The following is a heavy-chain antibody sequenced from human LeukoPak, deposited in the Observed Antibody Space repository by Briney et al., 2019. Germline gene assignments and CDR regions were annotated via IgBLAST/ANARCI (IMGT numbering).Heavy chain of an antibody. CDR1: GFTFSNYR. CDR3: AKDIQLST. D-gene: IGHD5-24*01. CDR2: IGASGEST. J-gene: IGHJ3*01. V-gene: IGHV3-23*01. Sequence: GGSLRLSCAASGFTFSNYRMNWVRQAPGKGLEWVSLIGASGESTYYADSVKGRFTISRDNSKNTLSLQMNSLRVEDTAMYFCAKDIQLSTWGLGTMVTVSS.